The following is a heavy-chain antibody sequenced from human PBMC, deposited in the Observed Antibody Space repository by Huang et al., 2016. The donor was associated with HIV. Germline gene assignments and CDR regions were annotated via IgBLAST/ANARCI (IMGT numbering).Heavy chain of an antibody. J-gene: IGHJ6*02. Sequence: EVQLVQSGAEVKKPGESLKISCKGSGYRFRSNWIGGVRQMPGKGLEWMGVIDPGDSDTRYSPSFQGQVTISADKSINTAYLQWSSLKASDTAMYYCARLIGSPSFYYGLDVWGQGTTVTVSS. CDR2: IDPGDSDT. CDR3: ARLIGSPSFYYGLDV. CDR1: GYRFRSNW. D-gene: IGHD3-10*01. V-gene: IGHV5-51*01.